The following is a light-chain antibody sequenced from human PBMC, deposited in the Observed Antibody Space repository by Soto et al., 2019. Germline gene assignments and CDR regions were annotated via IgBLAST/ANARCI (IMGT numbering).Light chain of an antibody. CDR3: QQYNNWPPTWT. Sequence: EIVMTQSPATLSVSPGERATLSCRASQSVSSNLAWYQQAPGQAPRLLIYGASTRATGIPARFSGSGSGTDFTLTISSLQSEDFTLYYCQQYNNWPPTWTFGQGTKVDIK. CDR1: QSVSSN. V-gene: IGKV3-15*01. CDR2: GAS. J-gene: IGKJ1*01.